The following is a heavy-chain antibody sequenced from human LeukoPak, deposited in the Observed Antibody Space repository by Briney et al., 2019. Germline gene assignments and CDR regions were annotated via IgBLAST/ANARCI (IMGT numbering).Heavy chain of an antibody. J-gene: IGHJ4*02. CDR3: ASGRHPVVACVDY. D-gene: IGHD3-22*01. V-gene: IGHV1-46*01. Sequence: GASVKVSFKASGYTFTSYYMHWVRQAPGQGLEWMGIINPSGGSTSYAQKFQGRVTMTRDMSTSTVYMELSSLRSEDTAVYYCASGRHPVVACVDYWGQGTLVTVSS. CDR1: GYTFTSYY. CDR2: INPSGGST.